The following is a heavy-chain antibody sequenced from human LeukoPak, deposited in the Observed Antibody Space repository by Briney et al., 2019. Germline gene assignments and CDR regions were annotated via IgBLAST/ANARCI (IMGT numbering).Heavy chain of an antibody. Sequence: GGSLRLSCATSGFTFRSYAMHWVRQAPGKGLEWVAVIWYDGSKTYYADSVKGRFIISRDNPKNTLYLQVNSLRDEDTATYYCARTENCSSTSCSFFLAYWGQGTLVTVSS. V-gene: IGHV3-33*01. CDR1: GFTFRSYA. CDR2: IWYDGSKT. D-gene: IGHD2-2*01. CDR3: ARTENCSSTSCSFFLAY. J-gene: IGHJ4*02.